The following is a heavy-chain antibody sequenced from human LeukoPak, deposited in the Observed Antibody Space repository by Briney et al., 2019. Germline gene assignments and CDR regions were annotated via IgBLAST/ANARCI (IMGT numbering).Heavy chain of an antibody. CDR1: GYTFTGYY. CDR2: INPNSGGT. CDR3: ARDCTNGVCYGDY. D-gene: IGHD2-8*01. Sequence: ASVKVSCKASGYTFTGYYMHWVRQAPGQGLEWMGWINPNSGGTNYAQRFQGRVTMTRDTSISTAYMELSRLRSDDTAVYYCARDCTNGVCYGDYWGQGTLVTVSS. V-gene: IGHV1-2*02. J-gene: IGHJ4*02.